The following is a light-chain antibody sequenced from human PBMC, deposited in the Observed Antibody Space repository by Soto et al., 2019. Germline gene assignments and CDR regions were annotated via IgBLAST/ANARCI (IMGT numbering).Light chain of an antibody. CDR2: HAS. V-gene: IGKV3-11*01. J-gene: IGKJ4*01. CDR3: QQRRNWPPLT. CDR1: ESVEIY. Sequence: ETVLTQSPATLSLSPGETATLSCRASESVEIYLAWYQQKPGQAPRLLIYHASHRATGIPARFSGSGSGTDFTLTISSLEPEDSAVYYCQQRRNWPPLTFGGGTRVEI.